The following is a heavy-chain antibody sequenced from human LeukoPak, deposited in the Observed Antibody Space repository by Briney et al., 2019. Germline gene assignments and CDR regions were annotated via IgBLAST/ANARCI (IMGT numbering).Heavy chain of an antibody. CDR2: ISYDGSNK. D-gene: IGHD6-19*01. V-gene: IGHV3-30*18. Sequence: GGSLRLSCAASGFTFSSYGMHWVRQAPGKGLEWVAVISYDGSNKYYADSVKGRFTISRDNSKNTLYLQMNSLRAEDTAAYYCAKDRLSSGWYPDYWGQGTLVTVSS. CDR3: AKDRLSSGWYPDY. J-gene: IGHJ4*02. CDR1: GFTFSSYG.